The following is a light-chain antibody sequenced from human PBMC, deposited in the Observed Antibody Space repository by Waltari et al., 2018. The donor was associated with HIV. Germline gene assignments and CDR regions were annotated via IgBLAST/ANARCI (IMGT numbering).Light chain of an antibody. CDR1: SSNIGADYD. V-gene: IGLV1-40*01. CDR2: ANN. J-gene: IGLJ2*01. Sequence: QSVLTQPPSVSGAPGQRVTISCTGGSSNIGADYDVPGYQQLPGTAPNLLIYANNNRPSGVPDRFSGSKSGTSASLTITGLQAEDEAEYYCQSYDSGRGGVFGGGTKLTVL. CDR3: QSYDSGRGGV.